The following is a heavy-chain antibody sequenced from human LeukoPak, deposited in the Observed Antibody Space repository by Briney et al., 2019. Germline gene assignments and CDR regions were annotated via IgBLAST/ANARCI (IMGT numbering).Heavy chain of an antibody. D-gene: IGHD1-1*01. V-gene: IGHV3-7*01. CDR2: IKQDGSEK. J-gene: IGHJ4*02. Sequence: GGSLRLSCAAYGFTFSSYWMSWVRQAPGKGLEWVANIKQDGSEKYYVDSVKGRFTISRDNSKNTLYLQMNSLRAEDTAVYFCAKDKDPWKSTSISDFDYWGQGTLVTVSS. CDR3: AKDKDPWKSTSISDFDY. CDR1: GFTFSSYW.